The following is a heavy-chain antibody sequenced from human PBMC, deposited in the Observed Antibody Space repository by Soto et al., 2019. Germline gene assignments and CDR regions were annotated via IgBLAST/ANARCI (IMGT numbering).Heavy chain of an antibody. CDR3: TRGEQYSGRIFDY. V-gene: IGHV6-1*01. CDR2: TYYRSKWYY. Sequence: SQTLSLTCDISGDSVSSNTAAWNWVRQSPSRGLEWLGRTYYRSKWYYDYALSVKSRITINPDTSKNQYSLQLNSVTPEDTAVYYCTRGEQYSGRIFDYWGQGTLVTVS. D-gene: IGHD1-26*01. J-gene: IGHJ4*01. CDR1: GDSVSSNTAA.